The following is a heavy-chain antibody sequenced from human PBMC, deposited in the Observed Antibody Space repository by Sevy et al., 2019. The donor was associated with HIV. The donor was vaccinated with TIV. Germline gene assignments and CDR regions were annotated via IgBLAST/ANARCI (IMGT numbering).Heavy chain of an antibody. CDR2: IIPIFGTA. D-gene: IGHD6-19*01. J-gene: IGHJ6*03. Sequence: ASVKVSCKASVGTFSSYAISWVRQAPGQGLEWMGGIIPIFGTANYAQKFQGRATITADKSTSTAYMELSSLRSEDTAVYYCARVGSGWYREDYYYYMDVWGKGTTVTVSS. CDR1: VGTFSSYA. V-gene: IGHV1-69*06. CDR3: ARVGSGWYREDYYYYMDV.